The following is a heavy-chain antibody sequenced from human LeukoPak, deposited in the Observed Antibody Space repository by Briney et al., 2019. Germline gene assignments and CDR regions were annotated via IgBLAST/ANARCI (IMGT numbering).Heavy chain of an antibody. Sequence: PLASVKVSCKASGYTFTSYGISWVRQAPGQGLEWMGWISAYSGNTNYAQKLQGRVTMTTDTSTSTAYMELRSLRSDDTAVYYCARDRSPDYYGSGSYYNPGDAFDIWGQGTTVTVSS. D-gene: IGHD3-10*01. CDR2: ISAYSGNT. V-gene: IGHV1-18*01. CDR3: ARDRSPDYYGSGSYYNPGDAFDI. J-gene: IGHJ3*02. CDR1: GYTFTSYG.